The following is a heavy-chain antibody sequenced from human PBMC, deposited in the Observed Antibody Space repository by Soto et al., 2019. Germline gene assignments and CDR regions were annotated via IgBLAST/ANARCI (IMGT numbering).Heavy chain of an antibody. Sequence: PSETLSLTCAVSGGSISSGGYSWSWIRQPPGKGLEWIGYIYHSGSTYYNPSLKSRVTISVDRSKNQFSLKLSSVTAADTAVYYCARGPSFPNNWFDPWGQGTLVTVYS. D-gene: IGHD2-2*01. J-gene: IGHJ5*02. CDR1: GGSISSGGYS. V-gene: IGHV4-30-2*01. CDR3: ARGPSFPNNWFDP. CDR2: IYHSGST.